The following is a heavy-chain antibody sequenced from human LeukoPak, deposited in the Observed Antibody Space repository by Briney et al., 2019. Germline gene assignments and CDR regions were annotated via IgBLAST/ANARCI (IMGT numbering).Heavy chain of an antibody. J-gene: IGHJ4*02. Sequence: SETLSLTCTVSGGSISSSSYYWGWIRQPPGKGLEWIGSIYYSGSPYYNPSLKSRVTISVDTSKNQFSLKLSSVTAADTAVYYCARRGYFLDYWGQGTLVTVSS. V-gene: IGHV4-39*01. CDR2: IYYSGSP. CDR1: GGSISSSSYY. CDR3: ARRGYFLDY.